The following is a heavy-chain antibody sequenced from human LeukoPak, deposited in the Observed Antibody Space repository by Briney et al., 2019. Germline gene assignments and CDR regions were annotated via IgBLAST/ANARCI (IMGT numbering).Heavy chain of an antibody. V-gene: IGHV1-18*01. D-gene: IGHD3-10*01. CDR2: ISAYNGNT. J-gene: IGHJ4*02. CDR1: GYTFTSYG. Sequence: GASVKVSCKASGYTFTSYGISWVRQAPGQGLEWMGWISAYNGNTNYAQKLQGRVTMTTDTSTSTDYMELRSLRSDDTAVYYCARDVSNYYGPGRPKKNFDYWGQGTLVTVSS. CDR3: ARDVSNYYGPGRPKKNFDY.